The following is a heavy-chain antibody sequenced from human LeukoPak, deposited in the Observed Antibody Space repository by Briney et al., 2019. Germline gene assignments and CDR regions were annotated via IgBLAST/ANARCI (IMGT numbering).Heavy chain of an antibody. CDR2: IYYSGST. D-gene: IGHD6-13*01. CDR1: GVSISSSSYY. J-gene: IGHJ4*02. CDR3: ARASDPAAATY. V-gene: IGHV4-39*07. Sequence: NPSETLSLTCTVSGVSISSSSYYWGWIRQPPGKGLEWIGSIYYSGSTYYNPSLKSRVTISVDTSKNQFSLKLSSVTAADTAVYYCARASDPAAATYWGQGTLVTVSS.